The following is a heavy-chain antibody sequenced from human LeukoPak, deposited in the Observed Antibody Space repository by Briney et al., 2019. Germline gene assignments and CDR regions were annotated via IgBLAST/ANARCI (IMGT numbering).Heavy chain of an antibody. Sequence: GGSLRLSCAASGFSFSSYGMSWVRQAPGKGLEWISAITGSGGTTYYADSVEGRFTISRDDSKNTLYLQMNSLRAEDTAVYYCAKDQGGYSGYLFDYWGQGTLVTVSS. CDR2: ITGSGGTT. V-gene: IGHV3-23*01. CDR1: GFSFSSYG. D-gene: IGHD5-12*01. J-gene: IGHJ4*02. CDR3: AKDQGGYSGYLFDY.